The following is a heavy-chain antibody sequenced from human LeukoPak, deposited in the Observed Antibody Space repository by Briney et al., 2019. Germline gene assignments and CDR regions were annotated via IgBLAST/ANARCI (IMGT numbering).Heavy chain of an antibody. D-gene: IGHD3-3*01. CDR3: AKDYDFWSGYWNYYYGMDV. Sequence: GGSLRLSCAASGFTFSSYAMSWVRQAPGKGLEWVSAISGSGGSTYYADSVKGRFTISRDNSKNTLYLQMNSLRAEDTAVYYCAKDYDFWSGYWNYYYGMDVWGQGTTVTVSS. J-gene: IGHJ6*02. V-gene: IGHV3-23*01. CDR2: ISGSGGST. CDR1: GFTFSSYA.